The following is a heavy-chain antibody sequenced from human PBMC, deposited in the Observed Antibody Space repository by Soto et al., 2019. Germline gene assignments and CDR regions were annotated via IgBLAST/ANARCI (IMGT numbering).Heavy chain of an antibody. CDR3: ASADTWGDCYDY. Sequence: EVQLVESGGGLVKPGGSLRLSCAASGFTFSSYSMNWVRQAPGKGLEWVSSISSSSSYIYYADSVKGRFTISRDNAKNSLYLQMNSLRAEDTAVYYCASADTWGDCYDYWGQGTLVTVSS. CDR1: GFTFSSYS. J-gene: IGHJ4*02. D-gene: IGHD3-16*01. CDR2: ISSSSSYI. V-gene: IGHV3-21*01.